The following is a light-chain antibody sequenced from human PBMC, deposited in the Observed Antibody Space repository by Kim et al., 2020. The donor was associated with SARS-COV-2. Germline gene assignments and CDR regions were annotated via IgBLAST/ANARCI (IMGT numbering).Light chain of an antibody. CDR1: SSDIGGYNY. V-gene: IGLV2-14*03. CDR3: SSYSTSSTLYV. J-gene: IGLJ1*01. CDR2: DVS. Sequence: QSALTQPASVSGSPGQSITISCTGTSSDIGGYNYVSWYQQYPGKAPKVLIYDVSNRPSEVSNRFSGSKSGNTASLTISGLQAEDEADYYCSSYSTSSTLYVFGTGTKVTVL.